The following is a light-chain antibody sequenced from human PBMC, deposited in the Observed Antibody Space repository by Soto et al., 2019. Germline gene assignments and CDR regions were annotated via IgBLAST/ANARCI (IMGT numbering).Light chain of an antibody. CDR1: SSNIGSNA. J-gene: IGLJ2*01. V-gene: IGLV1-44*01. CDR2: TYD. CDR3: AAWDDSLNGVV. Sequence: QSVLTQTPSASGTPGQRVTISCSGSSSNIGSNAVNWYQQLPGTAPKLLIYTYDRRPSGVPDRFSGSKSGTSASLAISELQSEDEADYYCAAWDDSLNGVVFGGGTKVTVL.